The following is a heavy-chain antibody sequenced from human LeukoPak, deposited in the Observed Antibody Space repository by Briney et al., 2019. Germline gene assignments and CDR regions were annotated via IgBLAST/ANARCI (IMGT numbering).Heavy chain of an antibody. CDR1: GYTFTSFG. Sequence: ASVKVSCKASGYTFTSFGISWVRQAPGQGLEWMGWIYGDNGDTKYSQEFQGRVTITRDTSASTAYMELSNLRSEDMALYYCARGRGPPNTNRDFYYYYYMDVWGTGTTVTVSS. V-gene: IGHV1-18*03. J-gene: IGHJ6*03. D-gene: IGHD3-10*01. CDR2: IYGDNGDT. CDR3: ARGRGPPNTNRDFYYYYYMDV.